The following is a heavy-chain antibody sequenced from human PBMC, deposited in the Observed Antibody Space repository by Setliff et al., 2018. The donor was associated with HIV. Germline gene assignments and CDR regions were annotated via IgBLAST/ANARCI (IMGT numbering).Heavy chain of an antibody. CDR3: ARDPPGYGDSNDY. J-gene: IGHJ4*02. V-gene: IGHV4-61*01. Sequence: SETLSLTCTVSGGSVGSGSYYWSWVRQPPGKGLEWTGYIYYTGSTNYNPSLKSRLTISVDTSKNQFSLKLRSVTAADTAVYYCARDPPGYGDSNDYWGQGTLVTVSS. CDR2: IYYTGST. D-gene: IGHD4-17*01. CDR1: GGSVGSGSYY.